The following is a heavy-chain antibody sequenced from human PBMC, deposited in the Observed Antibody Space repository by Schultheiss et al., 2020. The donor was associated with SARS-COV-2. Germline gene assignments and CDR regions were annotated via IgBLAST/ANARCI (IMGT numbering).Heavy chain of an antibody. J-gene: IGHJ6*02. CDR1: GFTFSSYS. CDR2: ISSSSSYI. V-gene: IGHV3-21*01. Sequence: GGSLRLSCAASGFTFSSYSMNWVRQAPGKGLEWVSSISSSSSYIYYADSVKGRFTISRDNAKNSLYLQMNSLRAEDTAVYYCARVEAPYYDFWSGYQSLYYYGMDVWGQGTTVTVSS. CDR3: ARVEAPYYDFWSGYQSLYYYGMDV. D-gene: IGHD3-3*01.